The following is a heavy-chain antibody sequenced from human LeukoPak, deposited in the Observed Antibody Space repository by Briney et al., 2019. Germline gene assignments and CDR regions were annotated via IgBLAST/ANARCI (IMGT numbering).Heavy chain of an antibody. CDR1: GGSISRYY. V-gene: IGHV4-59*12. Sequence: PSETLSLTCTVSGGSISRYYWSWIRQPPGKGLEWIGYIYYSGSTNYNPSLKSRVTMSVDTSKNQFSLKLSSVTAADTAVYYCARGRGMYYFDYWGQGTLVTVSS. CDR3: ARGRGMYYFDY. J-gene: IGHJ4*02. D-gene: IGHD3-16*01. CDR2: IYYSGST.